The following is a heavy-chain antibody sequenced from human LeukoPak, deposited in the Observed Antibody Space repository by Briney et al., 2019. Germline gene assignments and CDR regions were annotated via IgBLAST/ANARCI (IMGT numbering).Heavy chain of an antibody. CDR3: VRIPNSANFPNWFDP. Sequence: GGSLRLSCGASGFTFSSSTMNWVRQAPGKGLEWVSSISSSSNYIYYADSVKGRFTISRDNAKNSLYLQTNSLRAEDTAVYYCVRIPNSANFPNWFDPWGQGTLVTVSS. CDR2: ISSSSNYI. CDR1: GFTFSSST. V-gene: IGHV3-21*01. J-gene: IGHJ5*02. D-gene: IGHD4/OR15-4a*01.